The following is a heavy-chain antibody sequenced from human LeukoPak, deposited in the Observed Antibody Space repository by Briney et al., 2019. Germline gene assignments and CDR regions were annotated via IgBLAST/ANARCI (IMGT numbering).Heavy chain of an antibody. J-gene: IGHJ3*02. V-gene: IGHV4-61*02. D-gene: IGHD4-17*01. CDR3: ARTVTTGDAFDI. CDR2: IYTSGST. CDR1: GGSISSGTYY. Sequence: SETLSLTCTVSGGSISSGTYYWNWIRQPAGKGLEWIGRIYTSGSTNYNPSLKSRVTISVDTSKNQSSLRLNSVTAADTAVYYCARTVTTGDAFDIWGQGTMVTVSS.